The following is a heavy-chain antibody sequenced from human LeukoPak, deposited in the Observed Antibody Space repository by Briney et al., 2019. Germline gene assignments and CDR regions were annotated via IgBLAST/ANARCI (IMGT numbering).Heavy chain of an antibody. D-gene: IGHD6-13*01. Sequence: GGSLRLACTASGFTFSSDAMSWVCQAPGDGLEWVSAISGSGGSTYYADSVKGRFTISRDNSKNTLYLQMNSLRAEDTAVYYCAKRRRGIAAAGTAFDYWGQGTLVTVSS. V-gene: IGHV3-23*01. CDR1: GFTFSSDA. CDR2: ISGSGGST. J-gene: IGHJ4*02. CDR3: AKRRRGIAAAGTAFDY.